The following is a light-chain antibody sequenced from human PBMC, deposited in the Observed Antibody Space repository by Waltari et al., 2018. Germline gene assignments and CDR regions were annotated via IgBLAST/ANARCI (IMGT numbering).Light chain of an antibody. CDR1: QNINNF. V-gene: IGKV1-39*01. CDR2: TTS. J-gene: IGKJ3*01. CDR3: QQSSSTPFT. Sequence: DIQMTQSPSSLSASVGDRVTLTCRASQNINNFLNWYQQKPGKAPNLLIYTTSTLQSGVPSRFGGGGSGTDFTLTISSLQPEDFATYYCQQSSSTPFTFGPGTEVDIK.